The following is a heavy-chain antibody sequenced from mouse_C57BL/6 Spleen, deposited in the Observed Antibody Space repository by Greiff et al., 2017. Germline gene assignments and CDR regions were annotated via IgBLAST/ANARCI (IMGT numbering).Heavy chain of an antibody. CDR1: GYTFTSYW. CDR3: ARSTMVTGAY. Sequence: VQLQQPGAELVRPGTSVKLSCKASGYTFTSYWMHWVKQRPGQGLEWIGVIDPSDSYTNYNQKFKGKATLTVDTSSSTAYMQLSNLTSEDSAVYYCARSTMVTGAYWGQGTLVTVSA. J-gene: IGHJ3*01. V-gene: IGHV1-59*01. D-gene: IGHD2-2*01. CDR2: IDPSDSYT.